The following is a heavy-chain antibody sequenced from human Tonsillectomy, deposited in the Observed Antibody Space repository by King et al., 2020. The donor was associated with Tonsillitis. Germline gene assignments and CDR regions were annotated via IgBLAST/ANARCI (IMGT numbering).Heavy chain of an antibody. J-gene: IGHJ4*02. V-gene: IGHV3-21*01. D-gene: IGHD3-10*01. CDR1: GFTFSLST. Sequence: VQLVESGGGLVKPGGSLRLSCTGSGFTFSLSTLNWVRQAPGRGLEGLSSISRRSSRKYYADSVKGRSTISRDNAQNSVFLQVNGLKVEDTAVYYCVRGDRRDFWGQGTLVSVSS. CDR2: ISRRSSRK. CDR3: VRGDRRDF.